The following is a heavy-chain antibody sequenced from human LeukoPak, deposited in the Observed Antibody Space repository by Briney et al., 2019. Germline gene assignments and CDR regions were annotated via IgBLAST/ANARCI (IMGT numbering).Heavy chain of an antibody. Sequence: ASVKVSCKGSGYKFISYAMNWVRQAPGQGLERMGWISSYNGNTNYAQKLQGRVTMTTDTSTSTAYMELRSLISDDTAVYYCARGDYGDYWGQGTLVTVSS. CDR1: GYKFISYA. V-gene: IGHV1-18*01. J-gene: IGHJ4*02. CDR3: ARGDYGDY. CDR2: ISSYNGNT.